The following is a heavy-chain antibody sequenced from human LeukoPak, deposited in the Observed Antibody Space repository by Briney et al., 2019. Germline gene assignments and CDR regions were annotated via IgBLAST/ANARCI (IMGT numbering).Heavy chain of an antibody. CDR3: ARQTYYDILTGTPGAFDI. Sequence: SETLSFTCTVSGGSISSYYWSWIRQSAGKGLEWIGRIYTSGSTNYNPSLKSRVTMSVDTSKNQFSLKLSSVTAADTAVYYCARQTYYDILTGTPGAFDIWGQGTMVTVSS. V-gene: IGHV4-4*07. J-gene: IGHJ3*02. CDR2: IYTSGST. D-gene: IGHD3-9*01. CDR1: GGSISSYY.